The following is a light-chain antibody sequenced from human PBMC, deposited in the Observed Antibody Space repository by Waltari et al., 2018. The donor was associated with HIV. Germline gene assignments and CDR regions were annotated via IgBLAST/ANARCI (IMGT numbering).Light chain of an antibody. CDR1: QSFSGW. Sequence: DIQMTQSPSSLSASVGDRVTITCRASQSFSGWLAWYQQKPGKAPKLLIYKASSLKSGVPSRFSGSGSGTEFTLTISSLQPDDFAAYYCQHYGTFRTFGQGTKVAIK. CDR3: QHYGTFRT. CDR2: KAS. V-gene: IGKV1-5*03. J-gene: IGKJ1*01.